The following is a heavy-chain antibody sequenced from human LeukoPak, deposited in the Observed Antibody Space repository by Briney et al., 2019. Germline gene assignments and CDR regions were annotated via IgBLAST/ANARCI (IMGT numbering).Heavy chain of an antibody. CDR2: IYHSGST. V-gene: IGHV4-38-2*02. J-gene: IGHJ3*02. D-gene: IGHD4-23*01. Sequence: SETLSLTCTVSGYSISSGYYWGWIRQPPGKGLEWIGSIYHSGSTYYNPSLKSRVTISVDTSKNQFSLKLSSVTAADTTVYYCAREDKVVTDAFDIWGQGTMVTVSS. CDR1: GYSISSGYY. CDR3: AREDKVVTDAFDI.